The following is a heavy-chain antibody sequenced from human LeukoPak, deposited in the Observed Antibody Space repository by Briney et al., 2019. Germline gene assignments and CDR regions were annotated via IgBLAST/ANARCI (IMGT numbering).Heavy chain of an antibody. Sequence: ASVKVSCEASGYTFTSYGISWVRQAPGQGLEWMGWISAYNGNTNYAQKLQGRVTMTTDTSTSTAYMELRSLRSDDTAVYYCARDRYDFWSGYSPAYFDLWGRGTLVTVSS. J-gene: IGHJ2*01. CDR3: ARDRYDFWSGYSPAYFDL. V-gene: IGHV1-18*01. CDR1: GYTFTSYG. CDR2: ISAYNGNT. D-gene: IGHD3-3*01.